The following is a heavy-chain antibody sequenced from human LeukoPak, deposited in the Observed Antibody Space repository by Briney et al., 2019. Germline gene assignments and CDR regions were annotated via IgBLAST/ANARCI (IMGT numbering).Heavy chain of an antibody. J-gene: IGHJ2*01. Sequence: GGSLRLSCAASGFTFTNYAMSWVRQAPGKGLEWVSSISSSSSYIYYADSVKGRFTISRDNAKNSLYLQMNSLRAEDTAVYYCARNPVAGMSWYFDLWGRGTQVTVSS. CDR1: GFTFTNYA. D-gene: IGHD6-19*01. CDR2: ISSSSSYI. CDR3: ARNPVAGMSWYFDL. V-gene: IGHV3-21*01.